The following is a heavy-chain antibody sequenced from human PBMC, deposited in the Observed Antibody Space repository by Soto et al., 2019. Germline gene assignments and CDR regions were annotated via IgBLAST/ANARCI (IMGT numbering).Heavy chain of an antibody. D-gene: IGHD3-10*01. V-gene: IGHV1-18*01. Sequence: QVQLVQSGAEVKKPGASVKVSCKASGYTFTSYDISWVRQAPGQGLEWMGWISGYNGDTNYAQKLQGRVTMTTDTATSTAYMELRSLRSDDTAVYYGARGYHGSGSSTRFDYWGQGTLVTVSS. CDR3: ARGYHGSGSSTRFDY. CDR1: GYTFTSYD. J-gene: IGHJ4*02. CDR2: ISGYNGDT.